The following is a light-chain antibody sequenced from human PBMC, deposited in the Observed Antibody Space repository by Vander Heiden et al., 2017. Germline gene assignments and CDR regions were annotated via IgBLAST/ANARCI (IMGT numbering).Light chain of an antibody. CDR3: CSYAGSSTFTV. J-gene: IGLJ1*01. CDR2: EVS. Sequence: QSALTQPASVSGSPGQSITISCTGTSSAVGRYNLVSWYRQSPGKAPNLMIYEVSKRPSGVPNRFSGSKSGNTASLTSSGLQAEDEADYYCCSYAGSSTFTVFGTGTKVTVL. V-gene: IGLV2-23*02. CDR1: SSAVGRYNL.